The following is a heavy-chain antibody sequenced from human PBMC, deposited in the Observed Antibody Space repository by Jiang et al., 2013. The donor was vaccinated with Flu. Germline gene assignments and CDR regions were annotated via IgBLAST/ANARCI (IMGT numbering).Heavy chain of an antibody. CDR3: ATNGVGDQTGFDH. V-gene: IGHV1-69*02. CDR2: IIPILGQT. D-gene: IGHD1-26*01. CDR1: GGTFTSYT. Sequence: KASGGTFTSYTFSWVRQAPGQGLGWMGWIIPILGQTNYAEKFQDRFTITADKSTGTAYMELSRLTSEDTAVYFCATNGVGDQTGFDHWGQGTPVTVSS. J-gene: IGHJ4*02.